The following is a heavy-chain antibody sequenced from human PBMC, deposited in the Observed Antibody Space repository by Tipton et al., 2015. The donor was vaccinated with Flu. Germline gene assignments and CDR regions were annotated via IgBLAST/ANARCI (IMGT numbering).Heavy chain of an antibody. CDR1: GFKFSSYE. CDR3: AGRPLPSSDDYFGLDL. J-gene: IGHJ6*02. Sequence: SLRLSCVGSGFKFSSYEKNWVRQAPGKGLEWVSYISSSGSLRYYADSVKGRFTISRDDAKKSLYLHMVSLRVEDTAVYYCAGRPLPSSDDYFGLDLWGQGTTVTVSS. D-gene: IGHD6-6*01. CDR2: ISSSGSLR. V-gene: IGHV3-48*03.